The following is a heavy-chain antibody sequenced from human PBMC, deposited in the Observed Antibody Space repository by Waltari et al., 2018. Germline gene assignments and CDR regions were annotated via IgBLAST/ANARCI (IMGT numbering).Heavy chain of an antibody. V-gene: IGHV1-18*01. Sequence: QVQLVQSGAEVKKPGASVTVSCKASGYTFTSYGSSWVRQAPGHGLEWMGWISAYNGNTNYAQKLQGRVTMTTDTSTSTAYMELRSLRSDDTAVYYCAREGQGYDFWSGYYYFDYWGQGTLVTVSS. CDR1: GYTFTSYG. D-gene: IGHD3-3*01. CDR2: ISAYNGNT. CDR3: AREGQGYDFWSGYYYFDY. J-gene: IGHJ4*02.